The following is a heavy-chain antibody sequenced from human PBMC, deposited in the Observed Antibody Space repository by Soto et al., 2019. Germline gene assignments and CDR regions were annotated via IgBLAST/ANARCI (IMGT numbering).Heavy chain of an antibody. J-gene: IGHJ3*02. CDR1: GGTFSSYA. CDR2: IIPIFGTA. D-gene: IGHD4-4*01. V-gene: IGHV1-69*12. CDR3: AKRGGMTTVTTRSAFDI. Sequence: QVQLVQSGAEVKKPGSSVKVSCKASGGTFSSYAINWVRQAPGQGLEWMGGIIPIFGTANYAQKFQGRVTITADESTSTAYMELSSLRSEHTAVYYCAKRGGMTTVTTRSAFDIWGQGTMVTVSS.